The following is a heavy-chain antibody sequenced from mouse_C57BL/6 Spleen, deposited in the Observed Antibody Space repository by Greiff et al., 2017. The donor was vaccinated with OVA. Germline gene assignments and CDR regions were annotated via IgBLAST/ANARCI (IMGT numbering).Heavy chain of an antibody. D-gene: IGHD4-1*01. Sequence: VKLMESGPGLVQPSQSLSITCTVSGFSLTSYGVHWVRQSPGKGLEWLGVIWRGGSTDYNAAFMSRLSITKDNSKSQVFFKMNSLQADDTAIYYCAKNREDWDYFDYWGQGTTLTVSS. CDR3: AKNREDWDYFDY. CDR2: IWRGGST. V-gene: IGHV2-5*01. CDR1: GFSLTSYG. J-gene: IGHJ2*01.